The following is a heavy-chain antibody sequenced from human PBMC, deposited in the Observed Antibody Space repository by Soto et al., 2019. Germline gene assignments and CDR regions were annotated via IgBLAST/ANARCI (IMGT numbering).Heavy chain of an antibody. D-gene: IGHD6-19*01. V-gene: IGHV3-48*01. CDR1: GFTFSRYS. J-gene: IGHJ5*02. Sequence: EVQLVESGGGLVQPGGSLRLAFAASGFTFSRYSMNSVRQVPGKGLEWVSYISSSGRTLYYADSVKGRFTISRDNAKNSLYLQMNSLRAEDTAVYYCERDPDSSGWYNWFDPWGQGTLVTVSS. CDR2: ISSSGRTL. CDR3: ERDPDSSGWYNWFDP.